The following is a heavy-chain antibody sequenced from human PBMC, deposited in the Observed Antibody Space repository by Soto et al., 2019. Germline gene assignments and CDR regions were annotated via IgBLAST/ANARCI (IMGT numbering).Heavy chain of an antibody. CDR2: TYYRSKWYN. D-gene: IGHD2-15*01. J-gene: IGHJ5*01. CDR1: GDSVSSNSAA. V-gene: IGHV6-1*01. Sequence: SQTLSLTCAISGDSVSSNSAAWNWIRQSPSRGLEWLGRTYYRSKWYNDYAVSVKSRITINPDTSKNQFSLQLNSVTPEDTAVYYCARDSLGYCIVGSCYGYNWFDSWGPGTLVTLSS. CDR3: ARDSLGYCIVGSCYGYNWFDS.